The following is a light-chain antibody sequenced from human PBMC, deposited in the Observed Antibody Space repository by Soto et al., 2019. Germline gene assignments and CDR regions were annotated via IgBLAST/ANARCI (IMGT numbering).Light chain of an antibody. Sequence: EIVMTQAPATLSVSPGERATLSGRARQSVSSNLALYQQKPGQAPRLLIYGASTRATVIPARFSGSGSGTEFTLTISSLQSEDFAVYYCQQYNNWPLTFGPGTKVDIK. CDR1: QSVSSN. CDR2: GAS. CDR3: QQYNNWPLT. V-gene: IGKV3-15*01. J-gene: IGKJ3*01.